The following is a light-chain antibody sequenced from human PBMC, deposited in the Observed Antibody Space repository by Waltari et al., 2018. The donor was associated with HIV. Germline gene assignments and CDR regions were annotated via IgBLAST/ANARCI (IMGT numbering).Light chain of an antibody. CDR2: DVI. Sequence: QSALTQPRSVSGSPGQSVTISCTGTSSDVGVYNYVSWYQQHPGKAPPFIIHDVIKRPSGVPDRFAGSKSGNTASLTISGLQAEDEAHYYCCSYAGTYTSFVFGAGTKVTVL. CDR3: CSYAGTYTSFV. J-gene: IGLJ1*01. V-gene: IGLV2-11*01. CDR1: SSDVGVYNY.